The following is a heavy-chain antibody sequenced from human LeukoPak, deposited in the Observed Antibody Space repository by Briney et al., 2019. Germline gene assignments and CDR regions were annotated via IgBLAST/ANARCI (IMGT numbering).Heavy chain of an antibody. CDR1: GGSMSPHH. V-gene: IGHV4-59*08. D-gene: IGHD6-19*01. CDR2: IYYSGST. J-gene: IGHJ4*02. Sequence: SETLSLTCTVSGGSMSPHHWGWIRQPPGKGLEWTGYIYYSGSTNYNPSLKSRVTISVDTSKNQFSLKLSSVTAADTAIYYCARAVSGRFDYWGQGTLVTVSS. CDR3: ARAVSGRFDY.